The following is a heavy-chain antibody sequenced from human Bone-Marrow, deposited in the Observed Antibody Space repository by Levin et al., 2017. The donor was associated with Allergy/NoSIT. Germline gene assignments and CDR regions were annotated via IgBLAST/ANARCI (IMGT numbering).Heavy chain of an antibody. CDR2: INSDGSTT. J-gene: IGHJ4*02. CDR1: GFTFRNYW. Sequence: GGSLRLSCAASGFTFRNYWMHWVRQPPGKELVWVSRINSDGSTTSYADSVEGRFTISRDNAKNTLYLQMNSVRAEDTAVYYCVTYCSGGVCYLEPDYWGQGTLVTVSS. D-gene: IGHD2-15*01. CDR3: VTYCSGGVCYLEPDY. V-gene: IGHV3-74*01.